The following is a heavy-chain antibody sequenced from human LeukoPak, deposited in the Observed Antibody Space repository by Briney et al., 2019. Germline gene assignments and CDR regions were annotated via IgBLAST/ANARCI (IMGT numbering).Heavy chain of an antibody. J-gene: IGHJ5*02. CDR1: GASIKDFY. CDR3: AQKKGGFFDP. D-gene: IGHD3-16*01. Sequence: SETLSLTCTVSGASIKDFYWSWVRQSPGMGPEWIGYVYGSVTNYNPSLRSRVTVSSDTSKKQVFLNLRSVTAADTAVYYCAQKKGGFFDPWGQGILVTVSS. CDR2: VYGSVT. V-gene: IGHV4-4*09.